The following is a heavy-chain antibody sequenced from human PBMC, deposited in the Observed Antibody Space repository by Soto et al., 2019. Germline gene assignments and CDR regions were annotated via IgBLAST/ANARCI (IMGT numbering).Heavy chain of an antibody. CDR3: AREVPGLRVVLDK. CDR2: IRDDGTTQ. J-gene: IGHJ4*02. V-gene: IGHV3-7*05. D-gene: IGHD3-3*01. CDR1: GFTFSMYW. Sequence: GGSLRLSCAVSGFTFSMYWMSWVRQAPGKGLEWVAHIRDDGTTQNYVDSVRGRFTVSRDNAKNSLYLQMTSLRAEDTAVYYCAREVPGLRVVLDKWGQGT.